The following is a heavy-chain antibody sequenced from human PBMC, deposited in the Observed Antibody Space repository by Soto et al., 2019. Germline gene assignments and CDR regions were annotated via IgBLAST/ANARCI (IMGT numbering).Heavy chain of an antibody. CDR3: ARGRSINTNMDY. D-gene: IGHD2-2*01. J-gene: IGHJ4*02. Sequence: EVQLVESGGGLVKPGGSLRLSCAASGFTFSTYSMNWVRQAPGKGLEWISYISSSGGSLSHAESVKGRFTISRDNAKNSLYLQMDSLRAEDTAVYYCARGRSINTNMDYWGQGTLVTVSS. V-gene: IGHV3-21*01. CDR1: GFTFSTYS. CDR2: ISSSGGSL.